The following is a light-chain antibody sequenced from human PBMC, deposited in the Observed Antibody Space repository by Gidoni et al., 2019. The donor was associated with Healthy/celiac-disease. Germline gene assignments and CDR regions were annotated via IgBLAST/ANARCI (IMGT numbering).Light chain of an antibody. J-gene: IGKJ1*01. CDR3: QQSYSTPQGT. Sequence: DIQMTQSPSSLSASVGDRVTITCRASQSISSYLNWYQQKPGKAPKLLIYAASSLQSGVPSRLSSSRCGTEFTITISSMQPEDFATYYCQQSYSTPQGTFGQXTKVEIK. CDR1: QSISSY. V-gene: IGKV1-39*01. CDR2: AAS.